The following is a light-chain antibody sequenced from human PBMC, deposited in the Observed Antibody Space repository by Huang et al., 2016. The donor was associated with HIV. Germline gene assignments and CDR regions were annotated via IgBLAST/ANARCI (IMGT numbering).Light chain of an antibody. CDR2: GAS. Sequence: DIQMTQSPSSLSASVGDRVTITCQASQDIGKYVNWYQQKPGKAPKVLLYGASNWETGVQSRFSGSGSGTAVTFTINSLQPEDIATYYCQHYDSLPPWTFGKGTKVEIK. V-gene: IGKV1-33*01. J-gene: IGKJ1*01. CDR1: QDIGKY. CDR3: QHYDSLPPWT.